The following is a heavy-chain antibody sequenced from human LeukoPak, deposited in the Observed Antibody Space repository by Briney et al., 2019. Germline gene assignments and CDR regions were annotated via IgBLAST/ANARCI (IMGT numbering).Heavy chain of an antibody. CDR2: INHSGST. D-gene: IGHD6-19*01. V-gene: IGHV4-34*01. CDR1: GGSFSGYY. J-gene: IGHJ5*02. Sequence: PSETLSLTCAVYGGSFSGYYWRWIRQPPGKGLEWIGEINHSGSTNYNPSLKSRVTISVDTSNNQFSLKLSSVTAADTAVYYCARVRPGIAVAGPKGRRFDPWGQGTLVTVSS. CDR3: ARVRPGIAVAGPKGRRFDP.